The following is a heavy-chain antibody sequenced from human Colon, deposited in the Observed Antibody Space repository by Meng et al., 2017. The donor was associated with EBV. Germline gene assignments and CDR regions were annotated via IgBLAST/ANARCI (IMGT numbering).Heavy chain of an antibody. Sequence: LNKQWASVNVPFKASGKTFMNFSINRVRQAPGKGIEWMGWINTHTGNPTYGKGLTGRFVLSSDTSVSTANLQISSLKAEDTAVYYCARGGPYPDSSGFHWYFDLWGRGTLVTVSS. CDR1: GKTFMNFS. CDR3: ARGGPYPDSSGFHWYFDL. V-gene: IGHV7-4-1*02. J-gene: IGHJ2*01. D-gene: IGHD3-22*01. CDR2: INTHTGNP.